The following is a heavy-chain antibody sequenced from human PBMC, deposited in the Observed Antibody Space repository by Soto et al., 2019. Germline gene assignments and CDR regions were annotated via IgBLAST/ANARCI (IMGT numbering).Heavy chain of an antibody. D-gene: IGHD3-22*01. CDR1: GFTFTSSA. CDR2: IVVGSGNT. CDR3: ATTPGYYDSSGYPYYYYGMDV. J-gene: IGHJ6*02. V-gene: IGHV1-58*01. Sequence: SVKVSCKASGFTFTSSAVQWVRQARGQRLEWIGWIVVGSGNTNYAQKFQERVTITRDMSTSTAYMELNSLRAEDTAVYYCATTPGYYDSSGYPYYYYGMDVWGQGTTVTVSS.